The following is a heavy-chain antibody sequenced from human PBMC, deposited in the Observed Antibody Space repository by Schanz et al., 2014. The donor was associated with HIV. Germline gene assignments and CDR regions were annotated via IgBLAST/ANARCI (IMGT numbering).Heavy chain of an antibody. CDR3: ARLPRHDSSGNYGFDY. D-gene: IGHD3-22*01. V-gene: IGHV4-34*01. CDR1: GGSFSAYY. Sequence: QVQLQQWGAGLLKPSETLSLTCVVYGGSFSAYYWSWIRQPPGKGLEWIGKINHSGNTNYNPSLKSRVTISVDTSKNQFSLKMTSVTAADTAVYHCARLPRHDSSGNYGFDYWGQGTLVTVSS. J-gene: IGHJ4*02. CDR2: INHSGNT.